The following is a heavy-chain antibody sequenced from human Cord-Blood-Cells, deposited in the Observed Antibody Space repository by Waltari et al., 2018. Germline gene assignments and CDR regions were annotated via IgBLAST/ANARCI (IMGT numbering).Heavy chain of an antibody. Sequence: QVQLQQRGAGLLKPSETLSLTCAVYGGSFSGYYWSWIRQPPGKGLEWIGEINHSGSTNYNPSLKSRVTISVDTSKNQFSLKLSSVTAADTAVYYCARAPRTDPGWFDPWGQGTLVTVSS. D-gene: IGHD1-1*01. CDR3: ARAPRTDPGWFDP. J-gene: IGHJ5*02. V-gene: IGHV4-34*01. CDR2: INHSGST. CDR1: GGSFSGYY.